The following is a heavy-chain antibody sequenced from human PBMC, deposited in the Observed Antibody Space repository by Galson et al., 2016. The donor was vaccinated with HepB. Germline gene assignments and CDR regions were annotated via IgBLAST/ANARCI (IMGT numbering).Heavy chain of an antibody. Sequence: SLRLSCATSGFTFGDYSMSWFRQAPGKGLEWVGFIRSKTHGGTAEHAASVKDRFIASRDDSKNIAYLQMNSLKSEDTGLYDCYRHWRTHTPDYWGQGTLVTVAS. CDR3: YRHWRTHTPDY. CDR1: GFTFGDYS. J-gene: IGHJ4*02. V-gene: IGHV3-49*03. CDR2: IRSKTHGGTA.